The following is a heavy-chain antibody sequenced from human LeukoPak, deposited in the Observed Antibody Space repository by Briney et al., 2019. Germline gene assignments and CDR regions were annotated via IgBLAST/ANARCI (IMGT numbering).Heavy chain of an antibody. CDR3: ARRPYYHLLRNWFDP. V-gene: IGHV4-34*01. Sequence: SETLSLTCAVYGGSFSGYYWSWIRQPPGKGLEWIGEINHSGSTNYNPPLKSRVTISVDTSKNQFSLKLSSVTAADTAVYYCARRPYYHLLRNWFDPWGQGALVTVSS. CDR2: INHSGST. CDR1: GGSFSGYY. D-gene: IGHD3-10*01. J-gene: IGHJ5*02.